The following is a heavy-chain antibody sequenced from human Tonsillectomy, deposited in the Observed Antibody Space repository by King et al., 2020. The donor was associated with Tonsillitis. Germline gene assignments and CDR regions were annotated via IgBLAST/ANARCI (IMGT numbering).Heavy chain of an antibody. J-gene: IGHJ5*02. Sequence: QLQESGPGLVKPSQTLALTCTVSGGSISSGVYYWSWIRQAAGKGLELIGRIYTSGSTNYNPSLKSRATMSVDTSKNQFSLKLSSVTAADTAVYYCARDVYLGFCSGTSCEYWFDPWGQGTLVTVSS. CDR3: ARDVYLGFCSGTSCEYWFDP. CDR1: GGSISSGVYY. D-gene: IGHD2-2*01. V-gene: IGHV4-61*02. CDR2: IYTSGST.